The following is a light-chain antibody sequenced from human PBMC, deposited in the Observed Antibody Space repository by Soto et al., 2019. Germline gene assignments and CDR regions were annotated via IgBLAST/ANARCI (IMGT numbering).Light chain of an antibody. V-gene: IGKV3-20*01. CDR3: QQYGTA. CDR1: QSVSRY. CDR2: HAS. J-gene: IGKJ3*01. Sequence: ETVLTQSPATLSLSPGERATLSCRASQSVSRYLAWYQQKPGQAPRLLFYHASRRATGTPDRFSVSGSGTDFTLTISRLEPEDFAVYYCQQYGTAFGPGTKVDIK.